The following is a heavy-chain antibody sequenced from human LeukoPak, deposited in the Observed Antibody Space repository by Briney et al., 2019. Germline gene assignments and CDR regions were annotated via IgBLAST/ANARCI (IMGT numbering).Heavy chain of an antibody. Sequence: PGESLRLSCAISGFTFAKFAMSWVRQAPGKGLEWVSTISGSGIVTYYADSVKGRFTISRDNSKNTLYLQMNGLRAEDTAVYYCAKDGIVGPTREFDYWGQGTLVTVSS. CDR1: GFTFAKFA. V-gene: IGHV3-23*01. D-gene: IGHD1-26*01. CDR3: AKDGIVGPTREFDY. CDR2: ISGSGIVT. J-gene: IGHJ4*02.